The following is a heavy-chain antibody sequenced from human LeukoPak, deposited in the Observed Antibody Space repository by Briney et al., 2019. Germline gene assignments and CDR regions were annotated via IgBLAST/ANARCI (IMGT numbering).Heavy chain of an antibody. D-gene: IGHD3-9*01. CDR1: GFTFSNYN. CDR2: ISSSSVTI. V-gene: IGHV3-48*01. Sequence: PGGSLRLSCAASGFTFSNYNLHWVRQAPGKGLEWVSFISSSSVTIYYADSVKGRFTISRDNAKNSLYLQMNSLRAEDTALYYCARTEYHLHYDILTRYSNYYFDLWGRGTLVTVSS. J-gene: IGHJ2*01. CDR3: ARTEYHLHYDILTRYSNYYFDL.